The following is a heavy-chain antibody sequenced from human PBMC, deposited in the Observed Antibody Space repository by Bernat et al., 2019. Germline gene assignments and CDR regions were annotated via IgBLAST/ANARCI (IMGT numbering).Heavy chain of an antibody. V-gene: IGHV4-59*01. D-gene: IGHD3-22*01. CDR2: IYYSGST. J-gene: IGHJ5*02. CDR1: GGSISSYY. Sequence: QVQLQESGPGLVKPSETLSLTCTVSGGSISSYYWSWIRQPPGKGLEWIGYIYYSGSTNYNPSLKSRVTISVDTSKNQFSLKLSSVTAADTAVYYCARVRYYYDSSGLDPWGQGTLVTVSS. CDR3: ARVRYYYDSSGLDP.